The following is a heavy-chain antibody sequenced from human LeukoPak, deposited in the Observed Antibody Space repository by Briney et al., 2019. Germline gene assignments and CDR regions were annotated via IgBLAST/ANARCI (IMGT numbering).Heavy chain of an antibody. V-gene: IGHV3-53*01. Sequence: GGSLRLSCAASGFTVSSNYMSWVRQAPGKGLEWVSVIYSGGSTYYADSVKGRFTISRDNSKSTLYLQMNSLRAEDTAVYYCAKEGRGYSYGYLPYYFDYGGQGTLVTVSS. CDR2: IYSGGST. J-gene: IGHJ4*02. CDR1: GFTVSSNY. D-gene: IGHD5-18*01. CDR3: AKEGRGYSYGYLPYYFDY.